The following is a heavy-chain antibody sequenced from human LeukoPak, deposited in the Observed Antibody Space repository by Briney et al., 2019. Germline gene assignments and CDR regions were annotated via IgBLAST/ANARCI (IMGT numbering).Heavy chain of an antibody. CDR2: ISDSGGTT. CDR1: GFTFSNYA. J-gene: IGHJ4*02. D-gene: IGHD3-10*01. Sequence: PGGSLRLSCAASGFTFSNYAMTWVRQDPGKGLEWVSTISDSGGTTYYTDSVKDRSTISRDNSKNTLYLQMNSLRAEDTAVYYCAKDYFASGSYFDYWGQGTLVTVSS. V-gene: IGHV3-23*01. CDR3: AKDYFASGSYFDY.